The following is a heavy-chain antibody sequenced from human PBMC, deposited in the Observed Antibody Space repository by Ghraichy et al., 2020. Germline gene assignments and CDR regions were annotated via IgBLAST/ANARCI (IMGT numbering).Heavy chain of an antibody. CDR2: ISGSGKIT. D-gene: IGHD2-21*01. CDR1: GFTFSSYA. V-gene: IGHV3-23*01. CDR3: AKTHCGDNSCSRIEN. Sequence: GSLRLSCAASGFTFSSYAMSWVRQAPGKGMEWVSAISGSGKITYYVDSVKGRFTISRDTSKNTLYLQMNSLRAEDTAIYYCAKTHCGDNSCSRIENWGQGTLVTVSS. J-gene: IGHJ4*02.